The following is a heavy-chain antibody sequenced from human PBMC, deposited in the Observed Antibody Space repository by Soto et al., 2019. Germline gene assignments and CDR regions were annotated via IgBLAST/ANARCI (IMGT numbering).Heavy chain of an antibody. J-gene: IGHJ4*02. CDR1: GYTFTNYY. CDR2: INPSGGGT. V-gene: IGHV1-46*01. CDR3: ARGGNIAASPLDY. D-gene: IGHD6-6*01. Sequence: GASVKVSCKASGYTFTNYYMHWVRQAPGQGLEWMGIINPSGGGTNYAQKFQGRVTMTRDTSTSILYMELSSLRSDDTAVYYCARGGNIAASPLDYWGQGTLVTVSS.